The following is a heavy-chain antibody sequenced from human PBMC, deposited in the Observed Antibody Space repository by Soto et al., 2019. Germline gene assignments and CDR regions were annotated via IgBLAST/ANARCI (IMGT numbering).Heavy chain of an antibody. CDR3: DRAKPGTSPRWVI. CDR1: GGSISSGGYS. J-gene: IGHJ6*02. CDR2: IYPTGST. D-gene: IGHD7-27*01. V-gene: IGHV4-30-2*06. Sequence: SETLSLTCTVSGGSISSGGYSWSWIRQSPEKGLEWLGCIYPTGSTYYHPSLKSRVTISIDTSRNQFSLNLTSVTAADTAVYYCDRAKPGTSPRWVIWGQATTVTVSS.